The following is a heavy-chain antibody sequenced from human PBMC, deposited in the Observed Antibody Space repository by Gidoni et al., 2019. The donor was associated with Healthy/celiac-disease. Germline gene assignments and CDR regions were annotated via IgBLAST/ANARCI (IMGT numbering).Heavy chain of an antibody. CDR1: GFTLRSYS. V-gene: IGHV3-21*01. Sequence: EVQLVESGGGLVKPGGSLSLSCAASGFTLRSYSRNWVSPAPGKGLEWVSSISSSSSYIYYADSVKGRFTISRDNAKNSLYLQMNSLRAEDTAVYYCARARVVGASYYDYWGQGTLVTVSS. J-gene: IGHJ4*02. CDR2: ISSSSSYI. D-gene: IGHD1-26*01. CDR3: ARARVVGASYYDY.